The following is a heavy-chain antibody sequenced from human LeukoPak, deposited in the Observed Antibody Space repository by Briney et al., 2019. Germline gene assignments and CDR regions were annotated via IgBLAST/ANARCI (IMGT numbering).Heavy chain of an antibody. CDR2: ISSSSSYI. D-gene: IGHD5-12*01. CDR3: ARDQVYSGYDFFDY. Sequence: GESLRLSCAASGFTFSSYSMNWVRQAPGKGLEWVSSISSSSSYIYYADSVKGRFTISRDNAKNSLYLQMNSLRAKDTAVYYCARDQVYSGYDFFDYWGQGTLVTVSS. V-gene: IGHV3-21*01. J-gene: IGHJ4*02. CDR1: GFTFSSYS.